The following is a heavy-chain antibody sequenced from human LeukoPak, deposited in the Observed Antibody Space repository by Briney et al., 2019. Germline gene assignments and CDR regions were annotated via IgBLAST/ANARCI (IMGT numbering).Heavy chain of an antibody. CDR2: IWYDGSNK. Sequence: GGSLRLSCAASGFTFSSYGMHWVRQAPGKGLEWVAVIWYDGSNKYYADSVKGRFTISRDNSKNTLYLQMNSLRAEDTAVYYCAKLKYYYDSSGCYDYWGQGTLVTVSS. CDR3: AKLKYYYDSSGCYDY. J-gene: IGHJ4*02. CDR1: GFTFSSYG. D-gene: IGHD3-22*01. V-gene: IGHV3-33*06.